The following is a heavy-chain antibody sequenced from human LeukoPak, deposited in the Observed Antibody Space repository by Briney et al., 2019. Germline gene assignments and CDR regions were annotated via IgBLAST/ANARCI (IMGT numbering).Heavy chain of an antibody. V-gene: IGHV6-1*01. Sequence: SQTLSLTCAISGDSVSSNSVIWNWIRQSPSRGLEWLGRTYYRSKWYNDYELSVKSRITINPDTSKNQFSLQLNSVTPKDTAVYYCARDPYSSGWSGRWFDYWGQGTLVTVSS. CDR3: ARDPYSSGWSGRWFDY. CDR1: GDSVSSNSVI. J-gene: IGHJ4*02. D-gene: IGHD6-19*01. CDR2: TYYRSKWYN.